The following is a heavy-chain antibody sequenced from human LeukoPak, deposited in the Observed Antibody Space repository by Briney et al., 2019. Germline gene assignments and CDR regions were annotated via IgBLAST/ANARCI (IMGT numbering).Heavy chain of an antibody. V-gene: IGHV3-33*01. CDR2: IWSDGSNK. CDR3: ARDPAGSGFAFDS. J-gene: IGHJ4*02. Sequence: GGSLRLSCAASGFIFGNDAMHWVRQAPGKGLEWVAFIWSDGSNKYYADSVKGRFTISRDNSEDTLYLQMNSLRVEDTAVYYCARDPAGSGFAFDSWGQGALVTVSS. D-gene: IGHD1-1*01. CDR1: GFIFGNDA.